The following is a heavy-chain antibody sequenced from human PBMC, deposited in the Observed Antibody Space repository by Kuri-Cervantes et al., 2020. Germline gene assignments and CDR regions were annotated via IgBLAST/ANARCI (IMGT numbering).Heavy chain of an antibody. J-gene: IGHJ4*02. CDR2: INWNGGST. CDR1: GGSFSGYY. D-gene: IGHD2-15*01. Sequence: GGSLRLSCAVYGGSFSGYYWSWIRQPPGKGLEWVSGINWNGGSTGYVDSVKGRFTISRDNAKDSLYLQMNSLRAEDTALYHCARGRMALLGVVAVLDYFDYWGQGTLVTVSS. CDR3: ARGRMALLGVVAVLDYFDY. V-gene: IGHV3-20*01.